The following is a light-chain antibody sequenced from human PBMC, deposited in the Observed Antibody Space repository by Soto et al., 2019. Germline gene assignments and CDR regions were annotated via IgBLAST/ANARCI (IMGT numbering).Light chain of an antibody. CDR1: QSPLHRNGNTY. V-gene: IGKV2-28*01. Sequence: DIVMTQSPLSLAVTLGEPASISCRSSQSPLHRNGNTYLDWYLQKPGQSPQLLIYSVSFRASGVPDRFSGSGSDTDFTLTISRVEAEDVGVYYCMNAVQTLTFGGGTRVEIK. CDR3: MNAVQTLT. J-gene: IGKJ4*01. CDR2: SVS.